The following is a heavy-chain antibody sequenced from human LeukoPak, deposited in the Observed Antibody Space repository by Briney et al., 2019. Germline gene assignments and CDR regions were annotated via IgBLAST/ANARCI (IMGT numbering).Heavy chain of an antibody. CDR2: ISSGSSYI. V-gene: IGHV3-21*01. CDR3: ARDGSPYGDYFFDY. D-gene: IGHD4-17*01. CDR1: GFTFSSYS. Sequence: PGGSLRLSCAASGFTFSSYSMNWVRQAPGKGLEWVSSISSGSSYIYYADSVKGRFTISRDNAKNSLYLQMNSLRAEDTAVYYCARDGSPYGDYFFDYWGQGTLVTVSS. J-gene: IGHJ4*02.